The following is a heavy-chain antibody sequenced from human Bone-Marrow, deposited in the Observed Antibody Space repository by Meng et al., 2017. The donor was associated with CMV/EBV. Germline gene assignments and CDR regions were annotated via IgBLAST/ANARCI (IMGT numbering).Heavy chain of an antibody. V-gene: IGHV7-4-1*02. CDR1: GYPFTSYA. D-gene: IGHD6-13*01. J-gene: IGHJ4*02. Sequence: QGQLGQEGPELKQPGASVKVSCRPSGYPFTSYAMNWVRQAPGQGLEWMGWINTITGDPTYAQGFTGRFVFSLDTSVSTAYLQISSLKTDDTAVYYCARGSLEADEDPGWGQGTLVTVSS. CDR2: INTITGDP. CDR3: ARGSLEADEDPG.